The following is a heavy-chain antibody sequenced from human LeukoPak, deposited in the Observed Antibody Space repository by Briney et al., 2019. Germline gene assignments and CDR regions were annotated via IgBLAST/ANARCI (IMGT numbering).Heavy chain of an antibody. V-gene: IGHV3-74*01. CDR3: ASQLVGTAFYP. CDR2: IKSDGSMT. J-gene: IGHJ5*02. CDR1: GFTVGSEC. Sequence: GGSDTPFCLPSGFTVGSECTQSARQPPGKGLVSVSRIKSDGSMTNYAASVKGRFTISRDNTKNTLYLQTNSLRAEDTAVCYWASQLVGTAFYPWGGGRLLTVSS. D-gene: IGHD6-13*01.